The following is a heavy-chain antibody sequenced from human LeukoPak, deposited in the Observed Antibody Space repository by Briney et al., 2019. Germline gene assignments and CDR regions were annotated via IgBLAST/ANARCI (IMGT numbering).Heavy chain of an antibody. CDR1: GFTFGDYA. CDR2: IRRKAHGGTT. V-gene: IGHV3-49*04. D-gene: IGHD3-22*01. J-gene: IGHJ4*02. Sequence: PGGPLRLSCTTSGFTFGDYAMSWVRQAPGKGLEWVSFIRRKAHGGTTEYAASVKGRFSSSRDDSKSIAYLQMNSLKTEDTAVYFCTRVTYYYDNSGYFHFDSWGQGSLVTVSS. CDR3: TRVTYYYDNSGYFHFDS.